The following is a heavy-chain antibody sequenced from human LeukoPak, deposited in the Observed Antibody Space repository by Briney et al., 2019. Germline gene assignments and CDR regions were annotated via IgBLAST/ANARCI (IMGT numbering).Heavy chain of an antibody. J-gene: IGHJ6*02. CDR1: GGSISSYY. Sequence: SETLSLTCTVSGGSISSYYWSWIRQPPGKGLEWIGDIYYSGSTNYNPSLKSRVTISVDTSKNRFSVKLSSVTAADTAVYYCAGDLGRAWDNPYGGGYYYYGMDVWGQGTTVTVSS. CDR2: IYYSGST. V-gene: IGHV4-59*01. CDR3: AGDLGRAWDNPYGGGYYYYGMDV. D-gene: IGHD3-16*01.